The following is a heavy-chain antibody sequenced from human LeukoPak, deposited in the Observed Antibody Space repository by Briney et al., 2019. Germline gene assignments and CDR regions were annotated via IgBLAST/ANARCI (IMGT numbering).Heavy chain of an antibody. V-gene: IGHV4-59*01. J-gene: IGHJ1*01. CDR3: ARDHYYDSSGYTFRH. Sequence: SETLSLTCTVSGGSISSYYWSWIRQPPGKGLEWIGYIYYSGSTNYNPSLKSRVTISVDTSKNQFSLKLSSVTAADTAVYYCARDHYYDSSGYTFRHWGQGTLVTVSS. D-gene: IGHD3-22*01. CDR2: IYYSGST. CDR1: GGSISSYY.